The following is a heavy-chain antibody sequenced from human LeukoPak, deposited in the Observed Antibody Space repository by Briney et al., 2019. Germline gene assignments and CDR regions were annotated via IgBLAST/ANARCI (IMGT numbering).Heavy chain of an antibody. CDR3: ARSDCSSTSCYNPYYYYYGMDV. CDR1: GGSISSYY. D-gene: IGHD2-2*02. Sequence: SETLSLTCTVSGGSISSYYGSWIRQPPGKGLGWIGYIYYSGSTNYNPSLKSRVTISVDTSKNQFSLKLSSVTAADTAVYYCARSDCSSTSCYNPYYYYYGMDVWGQGTTVTVSS. V-gene: IGHV4-59*01. J-gene: IGHJ6*02. CDR2: IYYSGST.